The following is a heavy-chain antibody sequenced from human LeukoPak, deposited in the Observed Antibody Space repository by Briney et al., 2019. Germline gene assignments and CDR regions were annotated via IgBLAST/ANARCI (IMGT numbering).Heavy chain of an antibody. CDR1: GYTFTGYY. D-gene: IGHD6-13*01. V-gene: IGHV1-2*04. J-gene: IGHJ4*02. CDR2: INPNSGGT. Sequence: GASVKVSCKASGYTFTGYYMHWVRQAPGQGLEWMGWINPNSGGTNYAQKFQGWVTMTRDTSISTAYMELSRLRSDDTAVYYCARVPYSSSWSYYFDYWGQGTLVTVSS. CDR3: ARVPYSSSWSYYFDY.